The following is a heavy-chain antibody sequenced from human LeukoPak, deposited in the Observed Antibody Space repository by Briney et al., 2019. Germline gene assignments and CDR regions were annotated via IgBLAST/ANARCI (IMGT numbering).Heavy chain of an antibody. Sequence: GSLRLSCAASGFTFSSYWMHWVRQAPGKGLVWVSRINSDGSSTNYADSLNGRFTISRDNAHHTLYLQTNELRENHTAEYYFARETGYYVSDSWGQGTLVTVSS. CDR1: GFTFSSYW. V-gene: IGHV3-74*01. CDR3: ARETGYYVSDS. J-gene: IGHJ4*02. CDR2: INSDGSST. D-gene: IGHD3-10*02.